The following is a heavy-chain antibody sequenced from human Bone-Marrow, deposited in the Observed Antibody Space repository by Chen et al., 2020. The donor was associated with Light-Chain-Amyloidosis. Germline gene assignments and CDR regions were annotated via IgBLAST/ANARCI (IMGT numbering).Heavy chain of an antibody. CDR2: IRDSGSVV. CDR3: ARDSYYDRSGPKDGYGMDV. Sequence: EVQLVESGGGLVQPGGSLRLSCAASGFTFSSSEMNWVRQAPGKGREWVSEIRDSGSVVFYAYSVKGRFTISRDNARNLLSLQMNSLRADDTAVYYCARDSYYDRSGPKDGYGMDVWGQGTTVTVSS. CDR1: GFTFSSSE. J-gene: IGHJ6*02. V-gene: IGHV3-48*03. D-gene: IGHD3-22*01.